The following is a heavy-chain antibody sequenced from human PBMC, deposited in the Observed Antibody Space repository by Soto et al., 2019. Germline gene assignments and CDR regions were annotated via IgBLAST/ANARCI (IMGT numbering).Heavy chain of an antibody. D-gene: IGHD1-26*01. J-gene: IGHJ5*02. CDR3: ANPKGGWEPTYIPA. CDR1: GGSISSSSYY. V-gene: IGHV4-39*01. CDR2: IYYSGST. Sequence: SETLSLTCTVSGGSISSSSYYWGWIRQPPGKGLEWIGSIYYSGSTYYNPSLKSRVTISVDTSKNQFSLKLSSVTTADTAVYYCANPKGGWEPTYIPAWGQGTLVTVSS.